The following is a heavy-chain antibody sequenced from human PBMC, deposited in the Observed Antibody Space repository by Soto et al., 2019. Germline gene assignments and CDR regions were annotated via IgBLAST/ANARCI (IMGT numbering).Heavy chain of an antibody. Sequence: QITLKESGPTQVKPTQTLTLTCSFSGFSLNTDGEGVGWVRQPPGEALEWLALIYWDDDERYRPSLKTRLTITKDPSKNQVVLIMTNMDPVDTATYYCAHTRNLITEDAQVGDFDYWGQGILVTVSS. CDR3: AHTRNLITEDAQVGDFDY. CDR2: IYWDDDE. J-gene: IGHJ4*02. V-gene: IGHV2-5*02. CDR1: GFSLNTDGEG. D-gene: IGHD3-10*01.